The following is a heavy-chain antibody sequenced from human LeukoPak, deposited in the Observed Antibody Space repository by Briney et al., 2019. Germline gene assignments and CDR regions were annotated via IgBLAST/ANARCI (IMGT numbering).Heavy chain of an antibody. V-gene: IGHV1-69*04. J-gene: IGHJ5*02. Sequence: EASVKVSCKASGGTFSNDAISWVRQAPGQGLEWMGRIIPNLGMALYAQKFKGRVTITADKSPSTAYMELSSLTSEDTAVYYCATVPEDGKPDGPWGQGTLVTVSS. CDR2: IIPNLGMA. CDR3: ATVPEDGKPDGP. D-gene: IGHD5-24*01. CDR1: GGTFSNDA.